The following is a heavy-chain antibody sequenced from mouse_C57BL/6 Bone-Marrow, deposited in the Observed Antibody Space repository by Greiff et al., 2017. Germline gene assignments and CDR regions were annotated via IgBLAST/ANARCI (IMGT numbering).Heavy chain of an antibody. D-gene: IGHD1-1*01. V-gene: IGHV1-69*01. Sequence: LQQPGAELVMPGASVKLSCKASGYTFTSYWMPWVKQRPGQGLEWIGEIDPSDSYTNYNQKFKGKSPLTVDKSSSTAYMQLSSLTSEDSAVYYCARDWGDGSSWGDWYFDVWGTGTTVTVSS. CDR1: GYTFTSYW. CDR3: ARDWGDGSSWGDWYFDV. J-gene: IGHJ1*03. CDR2: IDPSDSYT.